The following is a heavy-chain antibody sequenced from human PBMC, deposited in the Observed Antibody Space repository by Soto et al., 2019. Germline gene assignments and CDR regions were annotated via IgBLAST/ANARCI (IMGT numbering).Heavy chain of an antibody. CDR3: ARQGDDIVVVVAASYYFDY. J-gene: IGHJ4*02. V-gene: IGHV3-33*01. CDR1: GFTFSSYG. D-gene: IGHD2-15*01. Sequence: ESGGGVVQPGRSLRLSCAASGFTFSSYGMHWVRQAPGKGLEWVAVIWYDGSNKYYADSVKGRFTISRDNSKNTLYLQMNSLRAEDTAVYYCARQGDDIVVVVAASYYFDYWGREPWSPSPQ. CDR2: IWYDGSNK.